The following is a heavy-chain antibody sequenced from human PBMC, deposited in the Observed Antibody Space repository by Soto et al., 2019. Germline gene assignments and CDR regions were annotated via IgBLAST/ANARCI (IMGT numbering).Heavy chain of an antibody. J-gene: IGHJ3*02. CDR1: GFTFSSYG. CDR2: ISYDGSNK. CDR3: AKNPNIVEDAFDI. V-gene: IGHV3-30*18. D-gene: IGHD2-15*01. Sequence: GGSLRLSCAASGFTFSSYGMHWVRQAPGKGLEWVAVISYDGSNKYYADSVKGRFTISRDNSKNTLYLQMNSLRAEDTAVYYCAKNPNIVEDAFDIWGQGTMVTVSS.